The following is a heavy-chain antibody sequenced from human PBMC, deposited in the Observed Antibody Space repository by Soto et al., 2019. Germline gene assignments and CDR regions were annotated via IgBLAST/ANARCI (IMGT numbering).Heavy chain of an antibody. CDR3: ARASVAAAGESDY. V-gene: IGHV3-74*01. CDR2: INSDGSST. Sequence: GGSLRLSCAASGFTFSSYWMHWVRQAPGKGLVWVSRINSDGSSTSYADSVKGRFTISRDNAKNTLYLQMNSLRAEDTAVYYCARASVAAAGESDYWGQGTLVTVSS. J-gene: IGHJ4*02. CDR1: GFTFSSYW. D-gene: IGHD6-13*01.